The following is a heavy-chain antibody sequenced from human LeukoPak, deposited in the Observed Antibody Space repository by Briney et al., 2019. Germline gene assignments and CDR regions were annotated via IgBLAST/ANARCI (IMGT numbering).Heavy chain of an antibody. CDR2: IYHSGST. CDR1: GYSISSGYY. Sequence: PSETLSLTCTVSGYSISSGYYWGWIRQPPGKGLEWIGSIYHSGSTYYNPSLKSRVTISVDTSKNQFSLKLSSVTAADTAVYYCARGTPERRHWFDPWGQGTLVTVSS. CDR3: ARGTPERRHWFDP. D-gene: IGHD1-1*01. V-gene: IGHV4-38-2*02. J-gene: IGHJ5*02.